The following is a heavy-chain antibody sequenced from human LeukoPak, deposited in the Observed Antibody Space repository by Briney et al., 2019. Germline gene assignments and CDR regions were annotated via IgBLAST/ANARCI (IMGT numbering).Heavy chain of an antibody. CDR3: AKVPNWFDP. Sequence: ASVKVSCKVSGYTFIGYYMHRVRQAPGQGLEWMGRINPNSGGTNYAQKFQGRVTMTRDTSISTAYMELSRLRSDDTAVYYCAKVPNWFDPWGQGTLVTVSS. CDR1: GYTFIGYY. J-gene: IGHJ5*02. CDR2: INPNSGGT. V-gene: IGHV1-2*06.